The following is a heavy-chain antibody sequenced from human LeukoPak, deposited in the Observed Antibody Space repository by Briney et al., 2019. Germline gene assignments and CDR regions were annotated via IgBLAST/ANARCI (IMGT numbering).Heavy chain of an antibody. V-gene: IGHV4-59*08. CDR2: IYYSGST. D-gene: IGHD5-12*01. CDR3: ARFNSGYEHWFDP. J-gene: IGHJ5*02. CDR1: GGSISNYY. Sequence: SETLSLTCTVSGGSISNYYWSWIRQPPGKGLEWIGYIYYSGSTSYNPSLKSRVTISVDTSKNQFSLKLSSVSAAHTAVYYCARFNSGYEHWFDPWGQGTLVTVSS.